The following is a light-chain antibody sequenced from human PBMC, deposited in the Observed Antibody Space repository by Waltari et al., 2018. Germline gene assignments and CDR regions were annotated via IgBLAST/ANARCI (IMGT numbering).Light chain of an antibody. V-gene: IGLV3-1*01. CDR3: QAWDSNTVV. Sequence: SYELTQPPSVSVSPGQTASITCSGDKLGGKYASWYQLRAGQDPILVISQHNQRPSGIPERFSGSYSGNTATLTISGTQTMDEADYYCQAWDSNTVVFGGGTKLSVL. CDR1: KLGGKY. CDR2: QHN. J-gene: IGLJ2*01.